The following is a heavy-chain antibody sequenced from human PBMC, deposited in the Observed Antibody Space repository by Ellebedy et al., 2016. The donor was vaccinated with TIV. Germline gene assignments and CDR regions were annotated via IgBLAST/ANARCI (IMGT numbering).Heavy chain of an antibody. CDR1: GYTFTGYY. CDR3: ARDFDYGDYYYFDY. J-gene: IGHJ4*02. Sequence: AASVKVSCKASGYTFTGYYMHWVRQAPGQGLEWMGWINPNSGGTNYAQKFQGRVTMTRDTSISTAYMELSRLRSDDTAVYYCARDFDYGDYYYFDYWGQGTLVTDSS. CDR2: INPNSGGT. D-gene: IGHD4-17*01. V-gene: IGHV1-2*02.